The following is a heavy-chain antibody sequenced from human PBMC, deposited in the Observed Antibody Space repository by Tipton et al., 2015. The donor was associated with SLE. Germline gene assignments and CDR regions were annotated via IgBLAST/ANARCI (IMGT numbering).Heavy chain of an antibody. CDR1: GGSFSDFY. D-gene: IGHD3-22*01. CDR3: AGGVISYFDY. CDR2: INHSGTT. Sequence: TLSLTCAIYGGSFSDFYWSWIRQPPGKWLECIGEINHSGTTNYNPSLKSRVTISVDTSKNQFSLKLSSVTAADTAVYYCAGGVISYFDYWGQGTLVTVSS. V-gene: IGHV4-34*01. J-gene: IGHJ4*02.